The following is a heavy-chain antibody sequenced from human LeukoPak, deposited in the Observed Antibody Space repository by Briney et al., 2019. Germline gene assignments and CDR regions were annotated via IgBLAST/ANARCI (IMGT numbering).Heavy chain of an antibody. J-gene: IGHJ4*02. CDR3: ANSPFSKLPYYFDY. CDR2: IYTSGST. D-gene: IGHD1-26*01. Sequence: PSETLSLTCTVSGGSISSYYWSWIRQPAGKGLEWIGRIYTSGSTNYNPSLKSRVTMSVDTSKNQFSLKLSSVTAADTAVYYCANSPFSKLPYYFDYWGQGTLVTVSS. V-gene: IGHV4-4*07. CDR1: GGSISSYY.